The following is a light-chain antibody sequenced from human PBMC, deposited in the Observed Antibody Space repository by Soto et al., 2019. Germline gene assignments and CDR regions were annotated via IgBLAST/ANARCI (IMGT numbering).Light chain of an antibody. CDR1: SSDVGGYNF. Sequence: QSALTQPPSASGSPGQSVTISCTGASSDVGGYNFVSWYQQHPGKAPKLVIYDVTKRPSGVPDRFSGSKSGNTASLTVSGLQADDEADYYCSSYAGSSVPVAFGGVTKLTVL. CDR3: SSYAGSSVPVA. J-gene: IGLJ2*01. CDR2: DVT. V-gene: IGLV2-8*01.